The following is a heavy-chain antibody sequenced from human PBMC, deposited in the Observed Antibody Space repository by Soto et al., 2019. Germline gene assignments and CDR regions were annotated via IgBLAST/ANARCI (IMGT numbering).Heavy chain of an antibody. CDR3: AREMATIGGYYYYGMDV. D-gene: IGHD5-12*01. J-gene: IGHJ6*02. CDR2: IYYSGST. V-gene: IGHV4-30-4*01. CDR1: GGSISSGDYY. Sequence: SETLSLTCPVSGGSISSGDYYWSWIRQPPGKGLEWIGYIYYSGSTYYNPSLKSRVTISVDTSKNQFSLKLSSVTAADTAVYYCAREMATIGGYYYYGMDVWGQGTTVTVS.